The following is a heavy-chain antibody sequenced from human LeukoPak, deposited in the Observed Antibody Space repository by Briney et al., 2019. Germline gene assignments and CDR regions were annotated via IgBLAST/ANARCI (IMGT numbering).Heavy chain of an antibody. Sequence: GGSLRLSCAASGFTVSSNEMSWVRQAPGKGLEWVSSISGGSTYYADSRKGRFTISRDNSKNTLHLQMNSLRAEDTAVYYCARDGRRWAFDIWGQGTMVTVSS. V-gene: IGHV3-38-3*01. CDR2: ISGGST. CDR3: ARDGRRWAFDI. J-gene: IGHJ3*02. CDR1: GFTVSSNE. D-gene: IGHD2-15*01.